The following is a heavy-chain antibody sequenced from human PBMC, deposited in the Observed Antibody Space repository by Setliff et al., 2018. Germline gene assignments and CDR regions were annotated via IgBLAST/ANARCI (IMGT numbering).Heavy chain of an antibody. J-gene: IGHJ5*02. CDR2: IDPDGIGK. Sequence: GGSLRLSCTASGFSYSNCWVSWVRQAPGKGLEWVANIDPDGIGKYYIDSVRGRFTISRDNAQSSVYLQMSSLRAEDTAFYFCAKGAHFSNYARVFDPWGQGTLVTVSS. CDR1: GFSYSNCW. V-gene: IGHV3-7*03. CDR3: AKGAHFSNYARVFDP. D-gene: IGHD4-4*01.